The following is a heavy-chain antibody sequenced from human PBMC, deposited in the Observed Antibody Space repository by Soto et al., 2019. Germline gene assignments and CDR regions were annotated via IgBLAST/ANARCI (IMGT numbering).Heavy chain of an antibody. V-gene: IGHV1-69*13. J-gene: IGHJ6*02. Sequence: ASVKVSCKASGGTFSSYAIRWVRQAPGQGLEWMGGIIPIFGTANYAQKFQGRVTITADESTSTAYMELSSLRPEDTAVYYCARDGSRLGSGNGRDSYYDRPDVGGQGTTVTVSS. CDR3: ARDGSRLGSGNGRDSYYDRPDV. CDR1: GGTFSSYA. D-gene: IGHD3-22*01. CDR2: IIPIFGTA.